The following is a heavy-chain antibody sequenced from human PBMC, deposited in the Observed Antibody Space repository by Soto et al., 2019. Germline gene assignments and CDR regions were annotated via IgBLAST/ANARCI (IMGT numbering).Heavy chain of an antibody. CDR3: AKVAGGVDTAMAVDY. J-gene: IGHJ4*02. CDR1: GFTFSSYA. Sequence: EVQLLESGGGLVQPGGSLRLSCAASGFTFSSYAMSWVRQAPGKGLEWVSAISGSGGSTYYADSVKGRFTISRDNSKNTRDLQRNRRRAEDTAVYYCAKVAGGVDTAMAVDYWGQGTLVTVSS. CDR2: ISGSGGST. D-gene: IGHD5-18*01. V-gene: IGHV3-23*01.